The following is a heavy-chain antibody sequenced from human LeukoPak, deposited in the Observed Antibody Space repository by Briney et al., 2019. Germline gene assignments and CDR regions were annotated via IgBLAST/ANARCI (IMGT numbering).Heavy chain of an antibody. CDR2: IYYSGST. Sequence: SETLSLTCTVSGGSISSYYWSWIRQPPGKGLEWIGYIYYSGSTNYNPSLKSRVTISVDTSKNQFPLKLSSVTAADTAVYYCARRGYYDSSGYYGPGGFDIWGQGTMVTVSS. V-gene: IGHV4-59*08. CDR3: ARRGYYDSSGYYGPGGFDI. D-gene: IGHD3-22*01. J-gene: IGHJ3*02. CDR1: GGSISSYY.